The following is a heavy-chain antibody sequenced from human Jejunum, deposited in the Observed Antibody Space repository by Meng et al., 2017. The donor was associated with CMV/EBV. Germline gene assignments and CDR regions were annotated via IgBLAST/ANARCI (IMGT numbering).Heavy chain of an antibody. CDR1: GRPLTTLNSS. J-gene: IGHJ4*02. CDR2: VEDGGTT. CDR3: ARGGWGNWNFEH. V-gene: IGHV4-61*01. D-gene: IGHD3-16*01. Sequence: SGRPLTTLNSSWFWIRLPPGKGLEWIGLVEDGGTTRYKPSLVSRVSISVDTSKNQFSLTLNSVTAADTAIYYCARGGWGNWNFEHWGQGKLVTVSS.